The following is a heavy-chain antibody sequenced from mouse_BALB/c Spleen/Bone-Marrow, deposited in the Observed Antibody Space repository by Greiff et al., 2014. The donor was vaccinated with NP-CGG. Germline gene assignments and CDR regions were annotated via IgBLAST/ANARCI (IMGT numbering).Heavy chain of an antibody. CDR3: ARRDGSYFDY. V-gene: IGHV1-54*01. Sequence: VKLQESGAELVRPGTSVKVSCKASGYAFTNYLIEWVKQRPGQGLERIGMINPGSGGTNYNEKFKGKATLTADKSSSTAYMQLSSLTSDDSAVYFCARRDGSYFDYWGQGTTLTVSS. D-gene: IGHD3-3*01. CDR1: GYAFTNYL. J-gene: IGHJ2*01. CDR2: INPGSGGT.